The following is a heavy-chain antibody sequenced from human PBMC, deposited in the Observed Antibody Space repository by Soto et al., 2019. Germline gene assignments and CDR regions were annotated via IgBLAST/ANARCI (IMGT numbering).Heavy chain of an antibody. CDR3: AADQGLATAYGMDV. D-gene: IGHD1-26*01. J-gene: IGHJ6*02. Sequence: SVKVSCKASGFTFTSSAVQWVRQARGQRLEWIGWIVVGSGNTNYAQKFQERVTITRDMSTSTAYMELSSLRSEDTAVYYCAADQGLATAYGMDVWGQGTTVTVS. V-gene: IGHV1-58*01. CDR2: IVVGSGNT. CDR1: GFTFTSSA.